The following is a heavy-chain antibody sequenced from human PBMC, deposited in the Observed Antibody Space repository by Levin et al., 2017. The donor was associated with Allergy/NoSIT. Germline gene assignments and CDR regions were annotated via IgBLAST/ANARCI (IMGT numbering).Heavy chain of an antibody. CDR1: GGSISSGDYY. V-gene: IGHV4-30-4*01. CDR3: ARGSKRGILILGGWFDP. J-gene: IGHJ5*02. Sequence: SETLSLTCTVSGGSISSGDYYWSWIRQPPGKGLEWIGYIYYSGSTYYNPSLKSRVTISVDTSKNQFSLKLSSVTAADTAVYYCARGSKRGILILGGWFDPWGQGTLVTVSS. CDR2: IYYSGST. D-gene: IGHD3-9*01.